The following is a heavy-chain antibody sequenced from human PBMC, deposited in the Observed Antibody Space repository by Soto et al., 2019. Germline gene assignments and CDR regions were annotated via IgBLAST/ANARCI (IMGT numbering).Heavy chain of an antibody. D-gene: IGHD3-3*01. J-gene: IGHJ6*02. CDR2: INHSGST. CDR1: GGSISSTNW. Sequence: SEALSPPWSVSGGSISSTNWWSWIRRAPWKGLEWIGEINHSGSTNHNPSLKSRVTISVDTSKNQFSLKLSSVTAADTAVYYCARTYYDFWSGYYPKYYYYGMDVWGQGTTVTVSS. CDR3: ARTYYDFWSGYYPKYYYYGMDV. V-gene: IGHV4-4*02.